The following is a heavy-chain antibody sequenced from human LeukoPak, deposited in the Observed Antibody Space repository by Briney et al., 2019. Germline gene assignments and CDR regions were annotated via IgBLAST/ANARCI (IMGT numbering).Heavy chain of an antibody. D-gene: IGHD3-10*01. CDR1: GYTFTSYD. CDR2: MNPNSGNT. Sequence: ASVKVSCKASGYTFTSYDINWVRQATGQGLEWMGWMNPNSGNTGYAQKFQGRVTITRNTSISTAYMELSSLRAEDTAVYYCAKDLSRRDYYGSGSPHYWGQGTLVTVSS. V-gene: IGHV1-8*03. CDR3: AKDLSRRDYYGSGSPHY. J-gene: IGHJ4*02.